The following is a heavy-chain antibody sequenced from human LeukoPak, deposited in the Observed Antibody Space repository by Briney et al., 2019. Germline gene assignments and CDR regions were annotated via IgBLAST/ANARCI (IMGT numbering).Heavy chain of an antibody. CDR2: ISSSSSTI. CDR1: GFTFSSYS. D-gene: IGHD6-13*01. Sequence: PGGSLRLSCAASGFTFSSYSMNWVRQAPGKGLEWVSYISSSSSTIYYADSVKGRFTISRDNAKNSLFLQLNSLRAEDMAVYYCARGAFSSWYYMDVWGKGTTVTVSS. V-gene: IGHV3-48*01. CDR3: ARGAFSSWYYMDV. J-gene: IGHJ6*03.